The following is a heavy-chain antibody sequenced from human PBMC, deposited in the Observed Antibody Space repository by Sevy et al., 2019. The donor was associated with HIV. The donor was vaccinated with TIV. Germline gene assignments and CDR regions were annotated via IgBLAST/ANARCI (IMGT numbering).Heavy chain of an antibody. D-gene: IGHD3-22*01. CDR1: GYTLSQLS. Sequence: ASVKVSCKVSGYTLSQLSMHWVRQAPGKGLEWVGTFDPEDGRTIYDQKFQGRVTMTEDTSTDAAYMELNSLNSEDTAVYYCAKKKDYYDSSGYPFDYWGQGTQVTVSS. CDR3: AKKKDYYDSSGYPFDY. CDR2: FDPEDGRT. V-gene: IGHV1-24*01. J-gene: IGHJ4*02.